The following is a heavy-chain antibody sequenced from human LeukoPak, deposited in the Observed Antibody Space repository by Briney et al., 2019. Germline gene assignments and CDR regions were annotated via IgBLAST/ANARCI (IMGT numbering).Heavy chain of an antibody. D-gene: IGHD6-19*01. Sequence: ASVKVSCKASGGTFIRYAISWVRQAPGQGLEWVGGIIPIFGTANYAQKFQGRVTITADESTSTAYMELSSLRSEDTAVYYCARAPYSSGWYGGWFDPWGQGTLVTVSS. CDR3: ARAPYSSGWYGGWFDP. J-gene: IGHJ5*02. V-gene: IGHV1-69*13. CDR1: GGTFIRYA. CDR2: IIPIFGTA.